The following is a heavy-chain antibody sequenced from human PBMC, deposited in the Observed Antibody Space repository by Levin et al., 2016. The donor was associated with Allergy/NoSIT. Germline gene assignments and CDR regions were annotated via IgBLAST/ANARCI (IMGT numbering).Heavy chain of an antibody. V-gene: IGHV3-74*01. Sequence: WIRQPPGKGLVWVSRIHNDGTDAVYADSVKGRFTMSRDNAKNTVYLQMNSLREEDSAIYFCARDKPHNWFDPWGQGTLVTVSS. CDR2: IHNDGTDA. J-gene: IGHJ5*02. CDR3: ARDKPHNWFDP.